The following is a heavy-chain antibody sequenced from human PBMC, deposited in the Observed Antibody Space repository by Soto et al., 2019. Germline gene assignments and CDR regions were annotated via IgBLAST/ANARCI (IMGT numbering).Heavy chain of an antibody. V-gene: IGHV1-69*01. Sequence: QVQLVQSGAEVKKPGSSVKVSCKASGGTFSTYSISWVRQAPGQGLEWMGGSPPIFGTSKYAQNFQGRVTITADESTSTAYMELSSLRSDDTAVYYCARGGGDPKSSYYYGMDVWGQGTTVTVSS. D-gene: IGHD3-10*01. CDR1: GGTFSTYS. J-gene: IGHJ6*02. CDR3: ARGGGDPKSSYYYGMDV. CDR2: SPPIFGTS.